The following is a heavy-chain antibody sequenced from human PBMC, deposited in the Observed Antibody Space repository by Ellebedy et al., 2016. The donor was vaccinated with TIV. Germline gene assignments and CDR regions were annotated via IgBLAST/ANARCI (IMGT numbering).Heavy chain of an antibody. D-gene: IGHD4-17*01. J-gene: IGHJ3*02. CDR1: GGSISSYY. CDR3: ARIRDDAFDI. Sequence: MPSETLSLTCTVSGGSISSYYWSWIRQPPGKGLEWIGYIYYSGSTNYNPSLKSRVTISVDTSKNQFSLKLSSVTAADTAVYYCARIRDDAFDIWGQGTMVTVSS. V-gene: IGHV4-59*08. CDR2: IYYSGST.